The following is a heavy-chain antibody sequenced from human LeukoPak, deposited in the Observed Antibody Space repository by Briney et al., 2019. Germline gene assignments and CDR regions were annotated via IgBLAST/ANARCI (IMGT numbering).Heavy chain of an antibody. D-gene: IGHD1-26*01. Sequence: SQTLSLTCTVSGGSISSGDYYWSWIRQPPGKGLEWIGYIYYSGSTYYNPSLKSRVTISVDTSKNQFSLELSSVTAADTAVYYCARVRYSGSYYFDYWGQGTLVTVSS. J-gene: IGHJ4*02. CDR1: GGSISSGDYY. CDR2: IYYSGST. V-gene: IGHV4-30-4*08. CDR3: ARVRYSGSYYFDY.